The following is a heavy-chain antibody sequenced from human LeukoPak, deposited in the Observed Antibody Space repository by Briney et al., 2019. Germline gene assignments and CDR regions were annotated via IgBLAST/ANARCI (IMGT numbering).Heavy chain of an antibody. Sequence: ASGKVSCKASGYTFTGYYMHWVRQAPGQGLEWMGWINPNSGGTNYAQKFQGRVTMTRDTSISTAYMELSRLRSDDTAVYYCARASLYRIKHDYWGQGTLVTVSS. CDR2: INPNSGGT. CDR1: GYTFTGYY. CDR3: ARASLYRIKHDY. J-gene: IGHJ4*02. V-gene: IGHV1-2*02. D-gene: IGHD3-16*01.